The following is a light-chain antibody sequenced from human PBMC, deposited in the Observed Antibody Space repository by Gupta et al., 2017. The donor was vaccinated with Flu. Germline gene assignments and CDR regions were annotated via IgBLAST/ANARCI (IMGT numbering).Light chain of an antibody. CDR3: QHYNSY. V-gene: IGKV1-5*03. J-gene: IGKJ3*01. CDR1: QSISTW. CDR2: KEA. Sequence: TQSHSTLSGYGGDRGTSTCRDSQSISTWLEWDQQKPGKAHKILIYKEATLESGVPSRVSGSGSGTEFTRNLRRLQPDDFAHEYCQHYNSYFGHGTNVDIK.